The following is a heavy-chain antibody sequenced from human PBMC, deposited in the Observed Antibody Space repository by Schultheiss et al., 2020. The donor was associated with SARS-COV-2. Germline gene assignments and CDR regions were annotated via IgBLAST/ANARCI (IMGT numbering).Heavy chain of an antibody. D-gene: IGHD6-6*01. CDR1: GFTFRSYG. J-gene: IGHJ4*02. CDR3: AKASSIAARVGY. CDR2: IKQDGSEK. V-gene: IGHV3-7*01. Sequence: GGFLRLSCAASGFTFRSYGMHWVRQAPGKGLEWVANIKQDGSEKYYVDSVKGRFTISRDNAKRSLYLQMNSLRAEDTAVYYCAKASSIAARVGYWGQGTLVTVSS.